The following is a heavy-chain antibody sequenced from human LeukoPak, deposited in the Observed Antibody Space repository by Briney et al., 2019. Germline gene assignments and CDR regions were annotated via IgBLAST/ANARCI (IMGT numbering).Heavy chain of an antibody. CDR3: ARFGSSGLDV. D-gene: IGHD5-12*01. CDR2: ISSTGNTK. J-gene: IGHJ6*02. Sequence: PGGSLRLSCAASGFTFSSYEMNWVRQAPGKGLEWVSHISSTGNTKYYAESVKGRFTISRDNAKNSLYLQMNSLRDEDTAVYYCARFGSSGLDVWGQGTTVTVSS. V-gene: IGHV3-48*03. CDR1: GFTFSSYE.